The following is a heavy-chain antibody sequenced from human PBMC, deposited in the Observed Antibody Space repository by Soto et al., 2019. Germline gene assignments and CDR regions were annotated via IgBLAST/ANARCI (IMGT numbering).Heavy chain of an antibody. CDR3: AKDFVSRIVAPAIDY. CDR1: DFTFNNYA. V-gene: IGHV3-30*18. J-gene: IGHJ4*02. D-gene: IGHD3-22*01. CDR2: ISFDGADK. Sequence: GGSLRLSCAASDFTFNNYAMHWVRQAPGKGLEWVAVISFDGADKYYADSVKGRFTISRDNAKNTLYLQMSSLRAEDTAVYYCAKDFVSRIVAPAIDYWGQGTQVTVSS.